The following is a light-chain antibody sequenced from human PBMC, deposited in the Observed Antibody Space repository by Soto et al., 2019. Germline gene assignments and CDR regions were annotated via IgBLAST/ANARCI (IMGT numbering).Light chain of an antibody. Sequence: DIQMTQSPSSVSASVGVRITITGRASQVIGGRWAWFKQKPGKAPQYLIQAASILQSGVPSRFSGSGSGTDFILTINNLQPEDFAAYFFLPVYSFPRTFGLGTKVEI. CDR2: AAS. J-gene: IGKJ1*01. CDR1: QVIGGR. CDR3: LPVYSFPRT. V-gene: IGKV1-12*01.